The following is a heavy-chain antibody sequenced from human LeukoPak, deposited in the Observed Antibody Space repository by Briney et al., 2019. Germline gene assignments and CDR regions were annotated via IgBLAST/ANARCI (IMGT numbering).Heavy chain of an antibody. CDR2: INPNSGGT. CDR3: ARDHGMRRAAFDI. V-gene: IGHV1-2*02. D-gene: IGHD1-26*01. Sequence: ASVKVSCKACRYTFTGYYMHWVRQAPGQGLEWMGWINPNSGGTNYAQKCQGRVTMTRDTSISTAYMERSRLRSDDTAVYYCARDHGMRRAAFDIWGQGTMVTVSS. J-gene: IGHJ3*02. CDR1: RYTFTGYY.